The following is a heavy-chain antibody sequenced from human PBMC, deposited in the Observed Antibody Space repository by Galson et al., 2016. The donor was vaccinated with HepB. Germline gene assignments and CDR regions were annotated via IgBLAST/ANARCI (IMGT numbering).Heavy chain of an antibody. V-gene: IGHV1-18*01. CDR1: GYTFTTYS. D-gene: IGHD3-22*01. CDR2: ISTYNGNT. Sequence: SVKVSCKASGYTFTTYSISWVRQAPGQGLEWMGWISTYNGNTNYAQKLQGRVTMTTDTSTSTAYMELSSLRSDDTAVYFCARAGVAYETSGYFYGQLDYWGQGTLVIVSS. J-gene: IGHJ4*02. CDR3: ARAGVAYETSGYFYGQLDY.